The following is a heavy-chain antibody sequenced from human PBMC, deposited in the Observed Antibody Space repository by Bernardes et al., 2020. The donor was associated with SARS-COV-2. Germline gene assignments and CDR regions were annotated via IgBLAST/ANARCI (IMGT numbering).Heavy chain of an antibody. CDR2: ISSSGSTI. V-gene: IGHV3-11*01. CDR1: GFTFSDYY. CDR3: ARGALHHDRITIFGVGKKYYYCGMDV. J-gene: IGHJ6*02. D-gene: IGHD3-3*01. Sequence: GGSLRLSCAASGFTFSDYYMSWIRQAPGKGLEWVSYISSSGSTIYYADSVKGRFTISRDNAKNSLYLQMNSLRAEDTAVYYCARGALHHDRITIFGVGKKYYYCGMDVWGQGTTVTVSS.